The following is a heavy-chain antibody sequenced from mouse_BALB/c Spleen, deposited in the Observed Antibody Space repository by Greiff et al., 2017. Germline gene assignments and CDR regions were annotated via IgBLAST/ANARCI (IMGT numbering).Heavy chain of an antibody. D-gene: IGHD1-2*01. CDR2: IYPGDGDT. J-gene: IGHJ3*01. Sequence: QVHVKQSGAELVRPGSSVKISCKASGYAFSSYWMNWVKQRPGQGLEWIGQIYPGDGDTNYNGKFKGKATLTADKSSSTAYMQLSSLTSEVSAVYICADYGYEFAYWGQGTLVTVSA. V-gene: IGHV1-80*01. CDR1: GYAFSSYW. CDR3: ADYGYEFAY.